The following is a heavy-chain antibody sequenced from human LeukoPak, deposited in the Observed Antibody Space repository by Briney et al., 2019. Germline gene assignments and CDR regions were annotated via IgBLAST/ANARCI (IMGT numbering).Heavy chain of an antibody. CDR2: INQDGSGK. CDR1: GFIVSSYY. V-gene: IGHV3-7*01. D-gene: IGHD1-26*01. J-gene: IGHJ4*02. CDR3: ARDLYSGSYYGDY. Sequence: GGSLRLSCAASGFIVSSYYMSWVRQAPGKGLEWVANINQDGSGKYYVDSVKGRFTISRDNAKNSLYLQMNSLRVEDTAVYYCARDLYSGSYYGDYWGQGTLVTVSS.